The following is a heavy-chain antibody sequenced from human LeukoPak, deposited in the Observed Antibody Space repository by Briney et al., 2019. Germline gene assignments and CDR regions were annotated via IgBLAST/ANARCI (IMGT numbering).Heavy chain of an antibody. CDR2: INPSGGST. CDR1: GYTFTSYY. V-gene: IGHV1-46*01. D-gene: IGHD5-24*01. CDR3: ARDGRDGYNFDY. Sequence: ASVKVSCKXSGYTFTSYYMHWVRQAPGQGLEWMGIINPSGGSTSYAQKFQGSVTMTRDTSTSTVYMELSSLRSEDTAVYYCARDGRDGYNFDYWGQGTLVTVSS. J-gene: IGHJ4*02.